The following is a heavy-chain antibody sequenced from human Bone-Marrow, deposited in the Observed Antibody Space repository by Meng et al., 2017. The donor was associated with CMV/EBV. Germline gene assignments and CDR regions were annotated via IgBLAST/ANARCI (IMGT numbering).Heavy chain of an antibody. CDR1: GFTVSSNY. CDR2: IYSGGST. Sequence: GESLKISCAASGFTVSSNYMSWVRQAPGKGLEWVSVIYSGGSTYYADSVKGRFTISRDNSKNTLYLQMNSLRAEDTAVCYCARELPWVTGMDVWGQGTTVTVSS. J-gene: IGHJ6*02. V-gene: IGHV3-66*02. CDR3: ARELPWVTGMDV. D-gene: IGHD2-21*01.